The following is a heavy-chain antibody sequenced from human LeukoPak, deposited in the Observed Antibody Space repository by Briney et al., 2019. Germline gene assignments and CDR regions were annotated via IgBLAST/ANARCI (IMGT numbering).Heavy chain of an antibody. CDR2: FDPEDGET. D-gene: IGHD4-23*01. CDR3: ATAPSGDYGGSYNWFDP. CDR1: GYTLTELS. V-gene: IGHV1-24*01. J-gene: IGHJ5*02. Sequence: ASVKVSCKVSGYTLTELSMHWVRQAPGKGLEWMGGFDPEDGETIYAQKFQGRVTMTEDTSTDTAYMELSSLRSEDTAVYYCATAPSGDYGGSYNWFDPWGQGTLVTVSS.